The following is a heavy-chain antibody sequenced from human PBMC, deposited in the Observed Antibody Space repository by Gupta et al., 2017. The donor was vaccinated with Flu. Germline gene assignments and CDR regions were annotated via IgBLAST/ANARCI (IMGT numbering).Heavy chain of an antibody. D-gene: IGHD2-21*02. J-gene: IGHJ1*01. Sequence: QVQLVQSGAEVKKSGSSVKVSCEVSGGTFNTYTFIWVRQAPGQGLEWMGGILPILGAADYAQEFQGRLTITADASTSTVYMDLSSLRYDDTAMYYCARLTPCGGDCYYFQHWGQGTLVTVSS. CDR3: ARLTPCGGDCYYFQH. V-gene: IGHV1-69*01. CDR2: ILPILGAA. CDR1: GGTFNTYT.